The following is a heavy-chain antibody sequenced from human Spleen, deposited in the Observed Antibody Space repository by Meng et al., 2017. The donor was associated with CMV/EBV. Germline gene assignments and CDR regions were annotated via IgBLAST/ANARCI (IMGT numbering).Heavy chain of an antibody. D-gene: IGHD3-22*01. J-gene: IGHJ4*02. Sequence: GESLKISCAASGFTFDDYAMHWVRQAPGRGLEWVSYIGRSGSTIHYADSVKGRFTMSRDNAKNSLYLQMNSLRAEDTAVYYCAREAFDYYDSSGYGDYWGQGTLVTVSS. V-gene: IGHV3-48*03. CDR1: GFTFDDYA. CDR3: AREAFDYYDSSGYGDY. CDR2: IGRSGSTI.